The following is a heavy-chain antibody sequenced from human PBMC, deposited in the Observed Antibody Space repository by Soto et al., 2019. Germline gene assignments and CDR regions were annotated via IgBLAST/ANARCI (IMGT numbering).Heavy chain of an antibody. CDR2: IRSKAYGGTT. V-gene: IGHV3-49*03. J-gene: IGHJ4*02. CDR3: TSVSLYYYDSSDYYYFVY. D-gene: IGHD3-22*01. CDR1: GFTFGDYA. Sequence: GGSLRLSCTASGFTFGDYAMSWFRQAPGKGLEWVGFIRSKAYGGTTEYAPSVIARFTISRDDSKSIAYLQMISLKTYATAVYYFTSVSLYYYDSSDYYYFVYLGQGTLVSVSS.